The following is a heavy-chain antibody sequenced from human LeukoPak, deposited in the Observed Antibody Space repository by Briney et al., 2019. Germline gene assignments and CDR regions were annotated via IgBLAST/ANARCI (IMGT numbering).Heavy chain of an antibody. CDR3: ARDTHCSSTSCYNAFDI. D-gene: IGHD2-2*02. CDR2: ISSSSTYI. Sequence: GGSLRLSCAASGFTFSSYSMNWVRQAPGKGLEWVSSISSSSTYISYADSLKGRFTISRDNAKNSLSLQMNSLRAEDTAVYYCARDTHCSSTSCYNAFDIWGQGTMVTVSS. V-gene: IGHV3-21*01. J-gene: IGHJ3*02. CDR1: GFTFSSYS.